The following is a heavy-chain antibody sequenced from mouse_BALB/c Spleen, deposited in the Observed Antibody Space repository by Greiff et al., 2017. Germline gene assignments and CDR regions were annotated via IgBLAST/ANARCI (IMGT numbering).Heavy chain of an antibody. J-gene: IGHJ1*01. V-gene: IGHV2-9*02. Sequence: VHLVESGPGLVAPSQSLSITCTVSGFSLTRYGVHWVRQPPGKGLEWLGVIWAGGSTNYNSALMSRLCISKANSKSQVFLKMSSLRTDDTAMYYCARDYYGSSYWYFDVWGAGTTVTVAS. D-gene: IGHD1-1*01. CDR2: IWAGGST. CDR3: ARDYYGSSYWYFDV. CDR1: GFSLTRYG.